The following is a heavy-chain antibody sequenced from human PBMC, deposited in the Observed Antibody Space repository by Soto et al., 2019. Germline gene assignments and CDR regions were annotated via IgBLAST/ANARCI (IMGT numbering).Heavy chain of an antibody. CDR3: ARGSFGGNYYYYYMDV. CDR2: IWYDGSNK. D-gene: IGHD3-10*01. V-gene: IGHV3-33*01. CDR1: GFTFSSYG. J-gene: IGHJ6*03. Sequence: GGSLRLSCAASGFTFSSYGMHWVRQAPGKGLEWVAVIWYDGSNKYYADSVKGRFTISRDNSKNTLYLQMNSLRAEDTAVYYCARGSFGGNYYYYYMDVRGKGTTVTVSS.